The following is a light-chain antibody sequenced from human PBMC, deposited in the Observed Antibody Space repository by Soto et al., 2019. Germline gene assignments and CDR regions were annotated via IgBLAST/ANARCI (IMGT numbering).Light chain of an antibody. CDR1: QSVGTY. CDR2: GAS. CDR3: QQYDNLPPWT. V-gene: IGKV3-15*01. Sequence: EIVMTQSPATLSVSPGERATLSCKASQSVGTYLAWYQQKPGQAPRLLIYGASTRATGVPARFSGGGSGTEFTLTISSLQSEDFAIYHCQQYDNLPPWTFGKGPRWRSN. J-gene: IGKJ1*01.